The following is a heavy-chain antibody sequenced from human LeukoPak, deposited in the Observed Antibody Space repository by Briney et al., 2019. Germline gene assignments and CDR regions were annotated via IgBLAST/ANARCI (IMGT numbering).Heavy chain of an antibody. V-gene: IGHV1-69*04. Sequence: GASVKVSCKASGGTFSSYAISWVRQAPGQGLEWMGRIIPILGIANYAQKFQGRVTITADKSTSTAYMELSSLRSEDTAVYYCARVSKVAYGMDVWGQGTTVTVSS. CDR2: IIPILGIA. J-gene: IGHJ6*02. D-gene: IGHD5-12*01. CDR3: ARVSKVAYGMDV. CDR1: GGTFSSYA.